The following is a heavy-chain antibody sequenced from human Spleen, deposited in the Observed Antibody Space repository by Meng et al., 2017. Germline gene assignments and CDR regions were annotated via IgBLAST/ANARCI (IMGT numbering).Heavy chain of an antibody. CDR3: ARGPTTMAHDFDY. CDR2: INHSGST. D-gene: IGHD4-11*01. Sequence: GQLQQWGQGWWRPSEPLPLSGVAAGGTFSYYYWSWIRQPPGKGLEWIGEINHSGSTNYNPSLESRATISVDTSQNNLSLKLSSVTAADSAVYYCARGPTTMAHDFDYWGQGTLVTVSS. CDR1: GGTFSYYY. J-gene: IGHJ4*02. V-gene: IGHV4-34*01.